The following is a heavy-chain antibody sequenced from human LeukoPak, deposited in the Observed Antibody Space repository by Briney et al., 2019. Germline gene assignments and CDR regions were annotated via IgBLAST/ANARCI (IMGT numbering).Heavy chain of an antibody. D-gene: IGHD3-10*01. CDR3: ARDYYGSGSYYNLQLA. V-gene: IGHV3-7*01. J-gene: IGHJ5*02. CDR2: IKQDGSEK. Sequence: PGGSLRLSCAASGFTFSSYWMSWVRQAPGKGLERVANIKQDGSEKYYVDSVKGRFTISRDNAKNSLYLQMNSLRAEDTAVYYCARDYYGSGSYYNLQLAWGQGTLVTVSS. CDR1: GFTFSSYW.